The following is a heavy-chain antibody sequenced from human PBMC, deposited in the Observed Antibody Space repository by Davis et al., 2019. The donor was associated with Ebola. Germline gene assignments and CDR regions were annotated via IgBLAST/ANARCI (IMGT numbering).Heavy chain of an antibody. CDR3: ARDRCSSTSCHHDGLHY. V-gene: IGHV1-46*01. CDR2: INPSGGST. J-gene: IGHJ4*02. Sequence: ASVKVSCKASGYTFTNYYMHWERQAPGQGLEWMGIINPSGGSTSYAQKFQGRVTMTRDTSTSTVYMELSSLRSEDTAVYYCARDRCSSTSCHHDGLHYWGQGTLVTVSS. CDR1: GYTFTNYY. D-gene: IGHD2-2*01.